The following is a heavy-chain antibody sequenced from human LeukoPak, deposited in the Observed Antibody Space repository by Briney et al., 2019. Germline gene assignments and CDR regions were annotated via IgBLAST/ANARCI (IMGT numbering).Heavy chain of an antibody. V-gene: IGHV3-48*01. CDR1: GGTFSSYS. CDR2: ISSSSSTI. J-gene: IGHJ4*02. Sequence: PGGSLRLFCAASGGTFSSYSMNWVRQAPGKGLEWVSYISSSSSTIYYADSVKGRFTISRDNSKNTLYLQMNSLRAEDTAVYYCATLGSTSPFDYWGQGTLVTVSS. D-gene: IGHD2-2*01. CDR3: ATLGSTSPFDY.